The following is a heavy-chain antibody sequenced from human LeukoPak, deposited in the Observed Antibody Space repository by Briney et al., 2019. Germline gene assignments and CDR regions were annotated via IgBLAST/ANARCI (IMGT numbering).Heavy chain of an antibody. D-gene: IGHD1-14*01. CDR1: GGSISSGGYY. CDR2: IYHSGST. Sequence: SQTLSLTCTVSGGSISSGGYYWSWIRQPPGKGLEWIGYIYHSGSTYYNPSLKSRVTISVDRSKNQFSLKLSSVTAADTAVYYCASHPYRDDAFDIWGQGTMVTVSS. J-gene: IGHJ3*02. CDR3: ASHPYRDDAFDI. V-gene: IGHV4-30-2*01.